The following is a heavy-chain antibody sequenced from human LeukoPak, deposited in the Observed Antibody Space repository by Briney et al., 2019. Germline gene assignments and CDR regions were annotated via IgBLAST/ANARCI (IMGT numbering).Heavy chain of an antibody. J-gene: IGHJ3*02. CDR3: ARGRRRDLLHAFDI. Sequence: PSETLSLTCTVSGGTISSYYWSWIRQPPGKGLEWIAYIDYSGSTNYNPSLKSRVTISVDASKNQFSLKLSSVTAADTAVYYCARGRRRDLLHAFDIWGQGTMVTVSS. V-gene: IGHV4-59*01. CDR1: GGTISSYY. D-gene: IGHD1-26*01. CDR2: IDYSGST.